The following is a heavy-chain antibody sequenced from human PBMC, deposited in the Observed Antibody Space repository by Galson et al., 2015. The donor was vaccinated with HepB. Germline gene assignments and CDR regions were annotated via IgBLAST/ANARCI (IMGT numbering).Heavy chain of an antibody. CDR2: ISGSGGST. V-gene: IGHV3-23*01. CDR1: GFTFSSYA. Sequence: SLRLSCAASGFTFSSYAMSWVRQAPGKGLEWVSAISGSGGSTYYADSVKGRFTTSRDNSKNTLYLQMNSLRAEDTAVYYCANGGRYYEFDYWGQGTQVTVSS. CDR3: ANGGRYYEFDY. J-gene: IGHJ4*02. D-gene: IGHD1-26*01.